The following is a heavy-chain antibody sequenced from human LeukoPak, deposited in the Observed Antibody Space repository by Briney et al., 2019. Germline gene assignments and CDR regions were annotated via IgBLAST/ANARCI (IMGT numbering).Heavy chain of an antibody. Sequence: SETLSLTCADSVGSPRGYYWCWIPEPPGEGLGWRWEIIHSGSANYNPSLWSRVTISVDTSKNQFSLKLSSVTAANTAVYYCARAYYEFWIGPYFRHWGQGTLVTVSS. V-gene: IGHV4-34*12. CDR3: ARAYYEFWIGPYFRH. CDR2: IIHSGSA. D-gene: IGHD3-3*01. CDR1: VGSPRGYY. J-gene: IGHJ1*01.